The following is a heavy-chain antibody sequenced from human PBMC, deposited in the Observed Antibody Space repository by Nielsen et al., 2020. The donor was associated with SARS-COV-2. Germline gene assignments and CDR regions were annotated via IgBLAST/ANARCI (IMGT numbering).Heavy chain of an antibody. Sequence: SETLSLTCGVYGGSFSEYYWTWIRQAPGKGLEWIGEIYPSGSTNYNPSLKSRVTISVDTSKMQFSLELRSVTAADTAVYYCARRNRLASPGAHFDLWGRGTLVTVSS. J-gene: IGHJ2*01. CDR2: IYPSGST. CDR1: GGSFSEYY. CDR3: ARRNRLASPGAHFDL. V-gene: IGHV4-34*01. D-gene: IGHD2-2*01.